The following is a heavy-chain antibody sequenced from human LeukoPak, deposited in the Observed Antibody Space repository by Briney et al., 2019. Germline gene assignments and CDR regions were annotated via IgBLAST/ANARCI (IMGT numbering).Heavy chain of an antibody. CDR3: AREGVGSSWYYFDY. CDR2: IRYDGNIK. Sequence: GGSLRLSCAASGFTFSSYDMHWVRQAPGKGLEWVAFIRYDGNIKYFADSVKGRFTISRDASKNTLYLQMNSLRADDTAVYYCAREGVGSSWYYFDYWGQGTLVTVSS. D-gene: IGHD6-13*01. J-gene: IGHJ4*02. V-gene: IGHV3-30*02. CDR1: GFTFSSYD.